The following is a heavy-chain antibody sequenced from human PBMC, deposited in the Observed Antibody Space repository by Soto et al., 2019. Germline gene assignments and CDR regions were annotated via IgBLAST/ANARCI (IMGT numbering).Heavy chain of an antibody. Sequence: GALRPSCVDSGFTFRKAWMDWVRQAPGKGLEWVGRILSKTDGGTTDYAAPVKGRFLISRDDSKKTLYLQMNSLKTEDTGVYYCATGIAGSYAYWGPGTLVTVS. CDR3: ATGIAGSYAY. V-gene: IGHV3-15*07. CDR2: ILSKTDGGTT. J-gene: IGHJ4*02. D-gene: IGHD1-26*01. CDR1: GFTFRKAW.